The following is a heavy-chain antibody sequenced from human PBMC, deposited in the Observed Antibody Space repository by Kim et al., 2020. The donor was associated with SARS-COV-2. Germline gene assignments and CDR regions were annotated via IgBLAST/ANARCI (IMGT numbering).Heavy chain of an antibody. D-gene: IGHD2-15*01. CDR1: GYTFSNYD. J-gene: IGHJ4*02. CDR3: ARHYCSGGSCPPGGY. V-gene: IGHV1-18*04. Sequence: ASVKVSCKTSGYTFSNYDITWVRQAPGQGLECMGWISAHSDNTKYAQKFYGRVTMTFDTSTTTAYMELRSLKSDDTAIYYCARHYCSGGSCPPGGYWGQGTLVTVSS. CDR2: ISAHSDNT.